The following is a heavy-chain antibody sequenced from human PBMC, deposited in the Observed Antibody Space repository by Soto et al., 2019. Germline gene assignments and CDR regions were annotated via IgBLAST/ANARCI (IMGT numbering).Heavy chain of an antibody. CDR1: GGSISSSSYY. CDR3: ASGVNQTYCSGGSCYYNWFDP. Sequence: SETLSLTCTVSGGSISSSSYYWGWIRQPPGKGLEWIGSIYYSGSTYYNPSLKSRVTISVDTSKNQFSLKLSSVTAADTAVYYCASGVNQTYCSGGSCYYNWFDPWGQGTLVTVSS. V-gene: IGHV4-39*01. D-gene: IGHD2-15*01. CDR2: IYYSGST. J-gene: IGHJ5*02.